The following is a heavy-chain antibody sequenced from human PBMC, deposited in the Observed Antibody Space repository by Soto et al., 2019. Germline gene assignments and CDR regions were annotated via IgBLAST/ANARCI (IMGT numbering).Heavy chain of an antibody. CDR1: GGSISSYY. CDR3: ASLYYSGSGSYWPGYCYLDL. CDR2: IYYSGST. D-gene: IGHD3-10*01. V-gene: IGHV4-59*01. J-gene: IGHJ2*01. Sequence: SETLSLTCTVSGGSISSYYWSWIRQHPGKGLEWIGYIYYSGSTNYNPSLKSRVTISVDTSKNQFSLKLSSVTAADTAVYYCASLYYSGSGSYWPGYCYLDLWGRGTLVTVSS.